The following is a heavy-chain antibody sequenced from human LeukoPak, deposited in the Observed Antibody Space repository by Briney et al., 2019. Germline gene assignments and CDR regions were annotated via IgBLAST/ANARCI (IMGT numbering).Heavy chain of an antibody. Sequence: PGGSLRLSCEASEFTLKRYWMYWVRQAPGKGLVWVSRINSDGSSTNYADSVKGRFTISRDNSKNTLYLQMNSLRAEDTAVYYCAGHTNYYDSSGYFDYWGQGTLVTVSS. CDR3: AGHTNYYDSSGYFDY. CDR1: EFTLKRYW. V-gene: IGHV3-74*01. CDR2: INSDGSST. J-gene: IGHJ4*02. D-gene: IGHD3-22*01.